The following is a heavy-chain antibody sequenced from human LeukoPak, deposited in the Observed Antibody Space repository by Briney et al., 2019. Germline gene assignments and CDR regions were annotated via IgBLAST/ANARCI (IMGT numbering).Heavy chain of an antibody. Sequence: PGGSLRLSCAASGFTFSSYAMSWVRQPPGKGLEWIGSIYYSGSTYYNPSLKSRVTISVDTSKNQFSLKLSSVTAADTAVYYCARHEEYYYDSSGYLGYFDYWGQGTLVTVSS. D-gene: IGHD3-22*01. CDR2: IYYSGST. V-gene: IGHV4-39*01. J-gene: IGHJ4*02. CDR3: ARHEEYYYDSSGYLGYFDY. CDR1: GFTFSSYA.